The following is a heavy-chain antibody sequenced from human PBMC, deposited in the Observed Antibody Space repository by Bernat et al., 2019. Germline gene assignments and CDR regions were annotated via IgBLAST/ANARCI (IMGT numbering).Heavy chain of an antibody. D-gene: IGHD3-22*01. J-gene: IGHJ6*02. CDR3: ARPYYYDSSGYLGYYYGMDV. V-gene: IGHV4-39*01. CDR1: GGSISSSSYY. CDR2: IYYSGST. Sequence: QVQLQESGPGLVKPSETLSLTCTVSGGSISSSSYYWGWIRQPPGKGLEWIGSIYYSGSTYYNPSLKSRVTISVDTSKNQFSLKLSSVTAADTAVYYCARPYYYDSSGYLGYYYGMDVWGQGTTVTVSS.